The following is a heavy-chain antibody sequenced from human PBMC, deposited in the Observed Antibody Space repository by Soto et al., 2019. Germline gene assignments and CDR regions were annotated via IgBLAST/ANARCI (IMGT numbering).Heavy chain of an antibody. J-gene: IGHJ4*02. V-gene: IGHV3-48*03. D-gene: IGHD2-15*01. Sequence: PGGSLRLSCAASGFTFSIYEMKWVRHAPGKGLEWVSYISSSGSTIYYADSVKGRFTISRDNAKNSLYLQMNSLRAEDTAVYYCARGRSRGGEYFDYWGQGTLVTVSS. CDR3: ARGRSRGGEYFDY. CDR1: GFTFSIYE. CDR2: ISSSGSTI.